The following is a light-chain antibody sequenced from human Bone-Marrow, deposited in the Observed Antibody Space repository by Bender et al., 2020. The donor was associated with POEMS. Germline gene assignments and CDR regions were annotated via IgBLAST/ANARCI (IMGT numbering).Light chain of an antibody. J-gene: IGLJ3*02. CDR1: SSDVGTFNL. V-gene: IGLV2-23*02. CDR3: CSYELTNIWV. Sequence: QSALTQPASVSGSPGQSITLSCSGTSSDVGTFNLVSWFQQHPGKAPKVIIYDVTQRPSWASSRFSGSKSGNTAFLTISGLQVEDEADYYCCSYELTNIWVFGGGTHLTVL. CDR2: DVT.